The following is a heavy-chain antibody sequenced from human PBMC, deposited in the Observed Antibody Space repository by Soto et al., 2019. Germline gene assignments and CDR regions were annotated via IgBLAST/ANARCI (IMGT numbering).Heavy chain of an antibody. V-gene: IGHV3-21*01. CDR3: ARGPTPAGYSYGYGNFDY. D-gene: IGHD5-18*01. CDR2: ISSSSSYI. Sequence: GGSLRLSCAASGFTFSSYSMNWVRQAPGKGLEWVSSISSSSSYIYYADSVKGRFTISRDNAKNSLYLQMNSLRAEDTAVYYCARGPTPAGYSYGYGNFDYWGQGTLVTVSS. J-gene: IGHJ4*02. CDR1: GFTFSSYS.